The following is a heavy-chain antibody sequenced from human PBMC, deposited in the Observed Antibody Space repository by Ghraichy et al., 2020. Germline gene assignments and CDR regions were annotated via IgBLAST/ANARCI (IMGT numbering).Heavy chain of an antibody. CDR3: AASMTTEYPFDS. D-gene: IGHD4-17*01. J-gene: IGHJ4*02. CDR1: GGSISSGDYY. CDR2: IYYSGST. V-gene: IGHV4-31*03. Sequence: SETLSLTCTVSGGSISSGDYYWNWIRQHPGKGLEWIGYIYYSGSTYYNPSLKSRVTISLDTSKNRFSLKLNSMTAADTAVYYCAASMTTEYPFDSWGRGTLITVSS.